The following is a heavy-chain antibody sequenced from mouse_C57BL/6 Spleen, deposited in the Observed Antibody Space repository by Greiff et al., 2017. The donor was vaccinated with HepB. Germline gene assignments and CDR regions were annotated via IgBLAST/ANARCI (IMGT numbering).Heavy chain of an antibody. CDR3: ARSGYYGSIYGDYFDY. V-gene: IGHV1-81*01. Sequence: QVQLQQSGAELARPGASVKLSCKASGYTFTSYGISWVKQRTGQGLEWIGEIYPRSGNTYYNEKFKGKATLTADKSSSTAYMELRSLTSEDSAVYFCARSGYYGSIYGDYFDYWGQGTTLTVSS. CDR2: IYPRSGNT. D-gene: IGHD1-1*01. CDR1: GYTFTSYG. J-gene: IGHJ2*01.